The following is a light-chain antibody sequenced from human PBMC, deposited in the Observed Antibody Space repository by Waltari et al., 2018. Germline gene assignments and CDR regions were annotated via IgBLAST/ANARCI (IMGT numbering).Light chain of an antibody. CDR3: QSYDSSNVV. J-gene: IGLJ2*01. CDR2: EDN. Sequence: NFMLTQPHSVSESPGKTVTLSCPGRSGHIASNHLQWYQQRPGSAPTTVIYEDNQRPSGVPDRFSGSIDSSSNSASLTISGLKTEDEADYYCQSYDSSNVVFGGGTKLTVL. CDR1: SGHIASNH. V-gene: IGLV6-57*02.